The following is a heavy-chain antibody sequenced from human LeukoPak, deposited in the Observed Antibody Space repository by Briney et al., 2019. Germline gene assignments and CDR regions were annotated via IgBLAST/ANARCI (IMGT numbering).Heavy chain of an antibody. Sequence: PGGSLRLSCAASGFILSDYNMNWVRQAPGKGLEWVSSISSSSSYIYYADSVKGRFTISRDNAKNSLYLQMNSLRAEDTAVYYCARARIYCSGGSCFDYYYYGMDVWGKGTTVTVSS. V-gene: IGHV3-21*01. CDR2: ISSSSSYI. J-gene: IGHJ6*04. CDR1: GFILSDYN. CDR3: ARARIYCSGGSCFDYYYYGMDV. D-gene: IGHD2-15*01.